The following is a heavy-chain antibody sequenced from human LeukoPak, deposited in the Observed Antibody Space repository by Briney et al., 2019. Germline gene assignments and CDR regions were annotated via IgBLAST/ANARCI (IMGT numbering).Heavy chain of an antibody. V-gene: IGHV4-34*01. CDR2: INHSGST. CDR3: ARGVYCSGGNCYLPLDS. CDR1: GGSFSGYY. J-gene: IGHJ4*02. D-gene: IGHD2-15*01. Sequence: SETLSLTCAVYGGSFSGYYWSWIRQPPGKGLEWIGEINHSGSTNYSPSLQSRVTISVDTSKNQLSLKLSSVTAADTAVYYCARGVYCSGGNCYLPLDSWGQGTLVTVSP.